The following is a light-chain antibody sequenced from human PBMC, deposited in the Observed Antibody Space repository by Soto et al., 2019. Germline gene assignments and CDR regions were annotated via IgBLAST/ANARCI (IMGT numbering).Light chain of an antibody. V-gene: IGLV2-14*01. Sequence: QSALTQPASVSGSPEQSITIPCTGTSSDVGGYNFVSWYQQYPGKAPKLMIYDVTNRPSGVSNRFSASKSGNTASLTISGLQAEDEANYYCSSYTSSSTLVVFGGGTKLTVL. CDR1: SSDVGGYNF. CDR3: SSYTSSSTLVV. J-gene: IGLJ2*01. CDR2: DVT.